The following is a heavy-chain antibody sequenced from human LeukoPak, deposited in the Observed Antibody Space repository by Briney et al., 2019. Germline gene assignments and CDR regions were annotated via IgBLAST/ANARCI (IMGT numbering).Heavy chain of an antibody. CDR1: GGSISSGDYY. Sequence: SETLSLTCTVSGGSISSGDYYRSWIRQPPGKGLEWIGYIYYSGSTYYNPSLKSRVTISVDTSKNQFSLKLSSVTAADTAVYYCAREGHPNYVPEREPLYDSSGYFPKWGQGTLVTVSS. CDR3: AREGHPNYVPEREPLYDSSGYFPK. J-gene: IGHJ4*02. V-gene: IGHV4-30-4*01. CDR2: IYYSGST. D-gene: IGHD3-22*01.